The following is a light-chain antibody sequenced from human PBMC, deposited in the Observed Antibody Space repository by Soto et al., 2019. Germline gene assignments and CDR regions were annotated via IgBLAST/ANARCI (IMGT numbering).Light chain of an antibody. CDR3: QQYDSYSWA. V-gene: IGKV1-5*01. Sequence: DIQMTQSPSTLSASVGDRVTITCRASQSISSWLAWYQQKPGKAPKLLIYDASSLESEVPSRFSASGSGTEFTLTISSLPPDGFATYYCQQYDSYSWAFGQVTKVEIK. CDR2: DAS. CDR1: QSISSW. J-gene: IGKJ1*01.